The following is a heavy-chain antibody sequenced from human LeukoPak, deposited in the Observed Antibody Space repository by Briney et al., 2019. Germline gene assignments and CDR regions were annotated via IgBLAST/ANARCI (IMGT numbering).Heavy chain of an antibody. CDR1: GGSISSGGYY. D-gene: IGHD6-19*01. CDR2: IYHSGST. V-gene: IGHV4-30-2*01. J-gene: IGHJ4*02. Sequence: SETLSLTCTVSGGSISSGGYYWSCIRQPPGKGLEWIGYIYHSGSTYYNPSLESRVTISVDRSKNQFSLKLSSVTAADTAVYYSARLRAVAAPDYWGQGTLVTVSS. CDR3: ARLRAVAAPDY.